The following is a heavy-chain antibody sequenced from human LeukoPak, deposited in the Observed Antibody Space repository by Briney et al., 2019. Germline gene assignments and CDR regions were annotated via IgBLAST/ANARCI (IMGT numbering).Heavy chain of an antibody. V-gene: IGHV4-4*07. CDR1: GGSISSYY. CDR2: FHTSGGT. J-gene: IGHJ5*02. CDR3: ARHVIVGATTGFDP. Sequence: SETLSLTCTVSGGSISSYYWSWIRQPAGKGLEWIGRFHTSGGTKYSPSLKSRVTISVDTSKNQFSLKLTSVTAADTAVYYCARHVIVGATTGFDPWGQGTLVTVSS. D-gene: IGHD1-26*01.